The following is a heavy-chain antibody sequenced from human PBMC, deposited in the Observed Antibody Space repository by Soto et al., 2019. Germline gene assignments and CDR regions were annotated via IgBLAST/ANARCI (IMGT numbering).Heavy chain of an antibody. Sequence: QVQLVESGGGVVQPGRSLRLSCAASGFTFSIYAMHWVRQAPGKGLEWVTVISYDGGNDYYADSVKGRFTISRDNSKNTLFLQMSSVRAEDTAVYYCVRGGYYGSGSYYTLFDHWGQGTLVTVSS. CDR1: GFTFSIYA. J-gene: IGHJ4*02. V-gene: IGHV3-30-3*01. CDR2: ISYDGGND. CDR3: VRGGYYGSGSYYTLFDH. D-gene: IGHD3-10*01.